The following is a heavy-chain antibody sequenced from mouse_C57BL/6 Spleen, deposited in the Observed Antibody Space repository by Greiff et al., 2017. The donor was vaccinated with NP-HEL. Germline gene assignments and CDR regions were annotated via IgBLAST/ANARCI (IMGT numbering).Heavy chain of an antibody. D-gene: IGHD1-1*01. J-gene: IGHJ2*01. CDR2: INPSTGGT. CDR3: ARNTPITTVVAPDYFDD. Sequence: VQLQQSGPELVKPGASVKISCKASGYSFTGYYMNWVKQSPEKSLEWIGEINPSTGGTTYNQKFKAKATLTVDKSSSTSYMQLKSLTSEDSAVYYCARNTPITTVVAPDYFDDWGQGTTLTVSS. CDR1: GYSFTGYY. V-gene: IGHV1-42*01.